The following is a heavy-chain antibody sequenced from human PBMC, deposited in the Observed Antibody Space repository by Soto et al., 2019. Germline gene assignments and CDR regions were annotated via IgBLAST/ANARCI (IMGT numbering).Heavy chain of an antibody. CDR1: GYIFVNYG. V-gene: IGHV1-18*01. J-gene: IGHJ6*02. Sequence: QVQLVQSGDEVRKPGSSVKVSCKASGYIFVNYGIAWVRQAPGQGLEWMGRMSPYSGNTHYASKVKGRLTMTTDTSTSTAYMDLGRLTSADTAVYYCAMVDNYVPPTPHDVWGQGTTVTVSS. CDR3: AMVDNYVPPTPHDV. D-gene: IGHD3-16*01. CDR2: MSPYSGNT.